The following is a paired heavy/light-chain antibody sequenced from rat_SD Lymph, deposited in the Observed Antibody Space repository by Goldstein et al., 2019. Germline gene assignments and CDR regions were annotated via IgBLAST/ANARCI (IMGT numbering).Heavy chain of an antibody. CDR3: ARSSYFDY. Sequence: VQLVESGGGLVQPGKSLKLSCSASGFTFSSYGMHWIRQAPGKGLDWVAYISSSSGTVYADAVKGRFTISRDNAKNTLYLQLNSLKSEDTAIYYCARSSYFDYWGQGVMVTVSS. CDR2: ISSSSGT. V-gene: IGHV5-62*01. CDR1: GFTFSSYG. J-gene: IGHJ2*01.
Light chain of an antibody. Sequence: DVVLTQTPPTLSATIGQSVSISCRSSQSLLHSNGNTYLHWLLQRPGQSPQLLIYSVSRLESGVPNRFSGSGSGTDFTLKISGVEAEDLGVYYCVQGTHAPPTFGGGTKLELK. J-gene: IGKJ1*01. V-gene: IGKV2S23*01. CDR1: QSLLHSNGNTY. CDR2: SVS. CDR3: VQGTHAPPT.